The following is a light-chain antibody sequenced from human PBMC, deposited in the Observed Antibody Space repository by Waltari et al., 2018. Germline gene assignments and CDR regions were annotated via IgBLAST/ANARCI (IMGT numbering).Light chain of an antibody. V-gene: IGKV3D-15*01. J-gene: IGKJ1*01. Sequence: EIVMPPSPATVSVSPGDRATLSCRASQSVCGHLSWYQQNPDQAPRLHLHSLFTSSTVIPARFSGSGSCTEFSLTIISLQLEDFAIYYCQQYYDWPPWTFGQGTKVEL. CDR1: QSVCGH. CDR3: QQYYDWPPWT. CDR2: SLF.